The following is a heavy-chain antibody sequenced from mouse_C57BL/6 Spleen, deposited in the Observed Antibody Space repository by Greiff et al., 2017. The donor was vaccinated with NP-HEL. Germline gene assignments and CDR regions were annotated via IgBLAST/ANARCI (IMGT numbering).Heavy chain of an antibody. Sequence: QVQLQQSGPELVKPGASVKISCKASGYAFSSSWMNWVKQRPGKGLEWIGEIDPSDSYTNYNQKFKGKSTLTVDKSSSTAYMQLSSLTSEDSAVYYCASGRPFAYWGQGTLVTVSA. V-gene: IGHV1-69*01. D-gene: IGHD4-1*01. CDR3: ASGRPFAY. CDR1: GYAFSSSW. J-gene: IGHJ3*01. CDR2: IDPSDSYT.